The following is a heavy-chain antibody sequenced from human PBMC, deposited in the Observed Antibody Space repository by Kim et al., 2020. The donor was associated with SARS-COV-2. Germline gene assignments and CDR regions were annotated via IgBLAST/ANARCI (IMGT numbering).Heavy chain of an antibody. V-gene: IGHV3-74*01. Sequence: GGSLRLSCAASGFTFSNYWMHWVRQAPGKGLVWVSRINKDGSTTSYADSVKGRFTISRDNAKNTVYLQMNSLRVEDTAMYYCVRDIGADWGQGTLVTVSS. CDR3: VRDIGAD. D-gene: IGHD1-26*01. J-gene: IGHJ4*02. CDR1: GFTFSNYW. CDR2: INKDGSTT.